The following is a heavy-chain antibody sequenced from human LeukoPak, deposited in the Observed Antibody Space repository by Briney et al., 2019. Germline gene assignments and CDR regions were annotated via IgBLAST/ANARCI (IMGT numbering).Heavy chain of an antibody. V-gene: IGHV4-39*07. D-gene: IGHD3-3*01. CDR3: ARDPVKYYDFWSGYYPNWFDP. J-gene: IGHJ5*02. CDR2: IYYSGST. Sequence: PSETLSLTCTVSGGSISSSSYYWGWIRQPPGKGLEWTGSIYYSGSTYYNPSLKSRVTISVDTSKNQFSLKLSSVTAADTAVYYCARDPVKYYDFWSGYYPNWFDPWGQGTLVTVSS. CDR1: GGSISSSSYY.